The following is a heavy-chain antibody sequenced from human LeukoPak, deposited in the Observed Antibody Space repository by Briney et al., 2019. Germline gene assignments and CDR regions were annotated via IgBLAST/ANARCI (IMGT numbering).Heavy chain of an antibody. V-gene: IGHV3-48*03. J-gene: IGHJ4*02. CDR3: ARDARTHYYDSSGNYVDY. CDR1: GFTFSNYE. Sequence: GGSLRLSCAASGFTFSNYEMNWVRQAPGMGLEWVSYISGGATTIYYADSVRGRFTISRDNAKNSLFLQMSNLRAEDTAGYYCARDARTHYYDSSGNYVDYWGQGTLVTVSS. D-gene: IGHD3-22*01. CDR2: ISGGATTI.